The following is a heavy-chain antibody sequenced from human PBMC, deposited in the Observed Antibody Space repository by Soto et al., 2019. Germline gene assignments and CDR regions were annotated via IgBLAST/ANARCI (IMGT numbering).Heavy chain of an antibody. CDR1: GLTFTSYA. V-gene: IGHV3-30-3*01. Sequence: QVHLVESGGGVVQAGRSLRLSCTASGLTFTSYAIHWVRQAPGTGLGWVSLISEDGGNKYFADSVWGRFLISSDNSKNTVYPQMNSLRPGDTAVYFCARRLTSTVSALGYWGQGTLVTASS. D-gene: IGHD6-19*01. J-gene: IGHJ4*02. CDR2: ISEDGGNK. CDR3: ARRLTSTVSALGY.